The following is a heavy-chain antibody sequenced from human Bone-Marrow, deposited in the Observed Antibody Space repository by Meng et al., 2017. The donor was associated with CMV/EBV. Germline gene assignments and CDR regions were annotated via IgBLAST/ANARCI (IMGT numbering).Heavy chain of an antibody. V-gene: IGHV1-8*01. CDR2: MNPNSGNT. D-gene: IGHD4-17*01. J-gene: IGHJ3*02. CDR3: ARVKRSVDAFDI. CDR1: GYTFTSYD. Sequence: ASVKVSCKASGYTFTSYDINWVRQATGQGLEWMGWMNPNSGNTDYAQKFQGRVTMTRNTSISTAYMELGSLRSEDTAVYYCARVKRSVDAFDIWGQGTMVTVSS.